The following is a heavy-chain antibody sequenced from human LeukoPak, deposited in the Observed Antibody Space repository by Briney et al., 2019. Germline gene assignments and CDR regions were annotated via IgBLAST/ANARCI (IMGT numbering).Heavy chain of an antibody. CDR2: ISGDGCST. V-gene: IGHV3-43*02. J-gene: IGHJ4*02. D-gene: IGHD6-19*01. CDR1: GFIFDNYA. Sequence: GGSLRLSCAAPGFIFDNYAIHWVRQAPGKGLDWVSLISGDGCSTFYADSVRGRFTISRDNTRKSLSLQMSSLRSEDTALYYCARESETSGWYDYWGQGTLVTVSS. CDR3: ARESETSGWYDY.